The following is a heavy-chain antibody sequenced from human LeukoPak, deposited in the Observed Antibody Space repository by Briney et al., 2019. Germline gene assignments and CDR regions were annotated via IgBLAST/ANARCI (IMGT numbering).Heavy chain of an antibody. CDR1: GFTFSRFN. D-gene: IGHD3-3*01. CDR2: IWYDGTDT. V-gene: IGHV3-33*01. J-gene: IGHJ4*01. CDR3: ARGFLDFDF. Sequence: GGSLRLSCVASGFTFSRFNMHWVRHAPGKGLEWVALIWYDGTDTYYADSVKGRFTISRDDSKNTVYLQMNSLRAEDTAFYYCARGFLDFDFWGHGTLVAVSS.